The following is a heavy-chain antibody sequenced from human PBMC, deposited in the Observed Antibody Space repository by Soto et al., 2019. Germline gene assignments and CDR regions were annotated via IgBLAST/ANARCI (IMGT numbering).Heavy chain of an antibody. D-gene: IGHD3-9*01. CDR1: GFTFSSYA. CDR2: ISGSGGST. Sequence: EVQLLESGGGLVQPGGSLRLSCAASGFTFSSYAMSWVRQAPGKWLEWVSAISGSGGSTYYADSVKGRFTISRDNSKNTLYLQMNSLRAEDTAVYYCAKDVGYDILTGYYNYFDYWCQGTLVTVSS. CDR3: AKDVGYDILTGYYNYFDY. J-gene: IGHJ4*02. V-gene: IGHV3-23*01.